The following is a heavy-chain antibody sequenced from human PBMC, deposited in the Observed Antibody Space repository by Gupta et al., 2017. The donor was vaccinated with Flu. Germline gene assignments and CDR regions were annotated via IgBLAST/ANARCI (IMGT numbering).Heavy chain of an antibody. Sequence: QVQLVESGGGVVQPVRSLRLSCAASGFTFSSSGMHWVRQAPGKGLEWVAVISYDGSNKYYADSVKGRFTISRDNSKNTLYLQMNSLRAEDTAVYYCAKGTTVTTYPYYYYGMDVWGQGTTVTVSS. CDR3: AKGTTVTTYPYYYYGMDV. J-gene: IGHJ6*02. V-gene: IGHV3-30*18. CDR2: ISYDGSNK. CDR1: GFTFSSSG. D-gene: IGHD4-4*01.